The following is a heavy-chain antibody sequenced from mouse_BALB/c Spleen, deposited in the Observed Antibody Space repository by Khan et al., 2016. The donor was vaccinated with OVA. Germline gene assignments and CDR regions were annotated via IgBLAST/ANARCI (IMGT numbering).Heavy chain of an antibody. CDR3: TRPSTTQYDYGMDY. CDR1: GFTFSSYT. D-gene: IGHD1-1*01. CDR2: ISHGGSSV. Sequence: DVMLVESGGGLVQPGGSLKLSCAASGFTFSSYTMSWVRQTPDKRLERVAFISHGGSSVYYPDTVKGRFTSSRDNAKNPLYLQLCSLKSEDTAMYYCTRPSTTQYDYGMDYWGQGTSVIVSS. V-gene: IGHV5-12-2*01. J-gene: IGHJ4*01.